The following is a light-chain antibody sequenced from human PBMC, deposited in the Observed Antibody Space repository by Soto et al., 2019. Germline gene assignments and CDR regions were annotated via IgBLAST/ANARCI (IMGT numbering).Light chain of an antibody. CDR3: QQYGSSPLT. Sequence: EIVFEQSPCTLFFFPREKTNLSCRASQSVSSSYLAWYQQKPGQAPRLLIYGASSRATGIPDRFSGSGSGTDFTLTISRLEPEDFAVYYCQQYGSSPLTFGGGTKVDIK. J-gene: IGKJ4*01. CDR2: GAS. CDR1: QSVSSSY. V-gene: IGKV3-20*01.